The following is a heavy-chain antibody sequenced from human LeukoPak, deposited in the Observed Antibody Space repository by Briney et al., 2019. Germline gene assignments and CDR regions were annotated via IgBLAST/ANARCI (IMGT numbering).Heavy chain of an antibody. J-gene: IGHJ4*02. CDR1: GYTFTSYG. Sequence: GASVKVSCKASGYTFTSYGISWVRQAPGQGLEWMGWISAYNGNTNYAQKLQGRVTMTTDTSTSTAYMELRSLRSDDTAVYYCARSLARDYYDSSGYMLWGQGTLVTVSS. CDR2: ISAYNGNT. V-gene: IGHV1-18*01. CDR3: ARSLARDYYDSSGYML. D-gene: IGHD3-22*01.